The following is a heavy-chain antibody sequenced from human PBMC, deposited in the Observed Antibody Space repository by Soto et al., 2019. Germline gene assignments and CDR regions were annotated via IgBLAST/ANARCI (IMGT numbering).Heavy chain of an antibody. V-gene: IGHV3-15*07. CDR2: IKSKTDGGTA. Sequence: EVQLVESGGGLVKPGGSLRLSCAASGFTFSNAWINWVRQAPGKGLEWVGRIKSKTDGGTADFAAPGKGRFAISRDDSKNTVYLQMNSLKTEDTAVYYCTTDSYSTIIVVRFDYWGHGTLVTVSS. CDR1: GFTFSNAW. CDR3: TTDSYSTIIVVRFDY. J-gene: IGHJ4*01. D-gene: IGHD3-22*01.